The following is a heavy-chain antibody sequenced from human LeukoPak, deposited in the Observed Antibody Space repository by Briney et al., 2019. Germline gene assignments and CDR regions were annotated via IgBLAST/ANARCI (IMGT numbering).Heavy chain of an antibody. Sequence: GGSLRLSCAASGFTFNNFGMHWVCQAPGKGLEWVAFIGYEGVHKYYADSVKGRFTISKDNSKATLYLQMNSLRPEDTAVYYCAKDLHGGYSSDYWGRGTLVTVSS. V-gene: IGHV3-30*02. CDR2: IGYEGVHK. J-gene: IGHJ4*02. D-gene: IGHD3-22*01. CDR3: AKDLHGGYSSDY. CDR1: GFTFNNFG.